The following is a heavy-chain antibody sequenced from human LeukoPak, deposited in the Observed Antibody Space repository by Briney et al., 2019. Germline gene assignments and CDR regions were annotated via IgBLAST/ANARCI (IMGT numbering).Heavy chain of an antibody. J-gene: IGHJ3*02. D-gene: IGHD3-10*01. CDR3: AVGGVYLRGGAEAFDI. Sequence: SETLSLTCAVSGGSISSSNWWSWVRQPPGKGLEWIGEIYHSGSTNYNPSLKSRVTISVDKSKNQFSLKLSSVTAADTAVYYCAVGGVYLRGGAEAFDIWGQGTMLTVSS. V-gene: IGHV4-4*02. CDR1: GGSISSSNW. CDR2: IYHSGST.